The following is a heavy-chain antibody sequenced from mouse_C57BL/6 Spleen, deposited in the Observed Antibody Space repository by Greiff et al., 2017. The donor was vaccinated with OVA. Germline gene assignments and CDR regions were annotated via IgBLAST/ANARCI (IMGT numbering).Heavy chain of an antibody. J-gene: IGHJ1*03. CDR1: GFSFNTYA. V-gene: IGHV10-1*01. D-gene: IGHD1-1*01. CDR3: VRQGVLRSPYWYFEV. Sequence: EVMLVESGGGLVQPKGSLKLSCAASGFSFNTYAMNWVRQAPGKGLEWVARIRSKSNNYATYYADSVKDRFTISRDDSESMLYLQMNNLKTEDTAMYYCVRQGVLRSPYWYFEVWGTGTTVTVSS. CDR2: IRSKSNNYAT.